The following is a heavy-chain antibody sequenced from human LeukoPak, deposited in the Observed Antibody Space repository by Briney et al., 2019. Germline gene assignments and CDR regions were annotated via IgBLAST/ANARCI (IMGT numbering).Heavy chain of an antibody. CDR2: IIPIFGTA. Sequence: SVKVSFKASGGTFSSYAISWVRQAPGQGLEWMGGIIPIFGTANYAQKFQGRVTITADESTSTAYMELSSLRSEDTAVYYCARDPAILVGATSLDYYYGMDVWGQGTTVTVSS. CDR1: GGTFSSYA. D-gene: IGHD1-26*01. V-gene: IGHV1-69*13. J-gene: IGHJ6*02. CDR3: ARDPAILVGATSLDYYYGMDV.